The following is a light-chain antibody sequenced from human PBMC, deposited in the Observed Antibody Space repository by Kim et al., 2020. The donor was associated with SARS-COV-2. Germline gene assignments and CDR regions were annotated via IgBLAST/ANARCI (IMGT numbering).Light chain of an antibody. V-gene: IGLV2-8*01. CDR2: DVN. Sequence: QSVTRTCTGTSSYVVGYNFVSWHQQQPGKAPKLIIYDVNKRPTGVPNRFSGSKSGNTASLTVSGLQAEDEADYYCSSYAGTNNFYVFGTGTKVTVL. J-gene: IGLJ1*01. CDR3: SSYAGTNNFYV. CDR1: SSYVVGYNF.